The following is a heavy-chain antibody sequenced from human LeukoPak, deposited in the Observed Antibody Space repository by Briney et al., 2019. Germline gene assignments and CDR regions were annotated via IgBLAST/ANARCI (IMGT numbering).Heavy chain of an antibody. V-gene: IGHV3-7*01. J-gene: IGHJ4*02. CDR2: IKQDGSEK. CDR1: GFTFSTHW. D-gene: IGHD3-10*01. CDR3: AREKHYYGSVVDY. Sequence: PGGSLRLSCAASGFTFSTHWMSWVRQAPGKGLEWVANIKQDGSEKYYVDSVKGRFTISRDNAKNPLYLQMNSLRVEDTAVYYCAREKHYYGSVVDYWGQGTLVTVSS.